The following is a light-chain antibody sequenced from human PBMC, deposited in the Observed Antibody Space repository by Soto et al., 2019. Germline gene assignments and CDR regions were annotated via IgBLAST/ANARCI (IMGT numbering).Light chain of an antibody. Sequence: QSALTQPASVSGSPGQSITISCTGTSSDVGGYKYVSWYQQHPVKAPKLMIYHVSDRPSGVSNRFSGSKSGNTASLTISGLQAEDEADYYCSSYTSSSSDVFGTGTKVTVL. J-gene: IGLJ1*01. CDR1: SSDVGGYKY. V-gene: IGLV2-14*01. CDR2: HVS. CDR3: SSYTSSSSDV.